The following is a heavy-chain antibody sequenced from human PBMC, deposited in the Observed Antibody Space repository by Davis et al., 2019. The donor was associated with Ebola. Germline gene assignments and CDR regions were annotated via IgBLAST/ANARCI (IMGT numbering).Heavy chain of an antibody. CDR1: GFTFTKYG. V-gene: IGHV3-7*03. CDR2: IYRDGSEK. Sequence: GESLKISCVASGFTFTKYGMSWVRQAPGKGLEWVANIYRDGSEKYYVDSVKGRFTVSRDNTKNSLYLQMNTLRAEDTAVYFCARGVAVGGFYFDYWGQGTLVTVSS. CDR3: ARGVAVGGFYFDY. D-gene: IGHD6-19*01. J-gene: IGHJ4*02.